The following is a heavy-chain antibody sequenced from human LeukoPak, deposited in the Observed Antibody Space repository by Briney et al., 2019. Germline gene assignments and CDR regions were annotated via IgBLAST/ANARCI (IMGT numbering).Heavy chain of an antibody. CDR2: INWNGGST. Sequence: GGSLRLSCAASGFTFDDYGMSWVRQAPGKGLEWVSGINWNGGSTGYADSVKGRFTISRDNAKNSLYLQMNSLRAEDTALYHCARRKVVTAIPWDYYYMDVWGKGTTVTVSS. CDR1: GFTFDDYG. CDR3: ARRKVVTAIPWDYYYMDV. D-gene: IGHD2-21*02. J-gene: IGHJ6*03. V-gene: IGHV3-20*01.